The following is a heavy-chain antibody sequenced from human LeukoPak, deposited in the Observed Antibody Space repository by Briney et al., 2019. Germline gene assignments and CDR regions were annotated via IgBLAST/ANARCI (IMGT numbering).Heavy chain of an antibody. D-gene: IGHD5-18*01. CDR3: ARDPWSIRSYGQRDY. J-gene: IGHJ4*02. Sequence: ASVKVSCKASGYTFTSYGISWVRQAPGQGLEWMGWISAYNGNTNYAQKLQGRVTVTTDTSTSTAYMELRSLRSDDTAVYYCARDPWSIRSYGQRDYWGQGTLVTVSS. CDR2: ISAYNGNT. CDR1: GYTFTSYG. V-gene: IGHV1-18*01.